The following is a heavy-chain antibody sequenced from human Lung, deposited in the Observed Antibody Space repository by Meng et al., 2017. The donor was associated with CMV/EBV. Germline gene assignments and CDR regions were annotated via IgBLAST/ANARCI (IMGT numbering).Heavy chain of an antibody. CDR1: AYMVTGFY. V-gene: IGHV1-2*02. Sequence: SCRASAYMVTGFYIHWVRQAPGRGLEWMGWLNPNSGGTTYAQKFQGRVTMTRDTSIDTAYMELSRLRSDDTAVYFCAREFSRGWYGDHWGQGTLVTVSS. D-gene: IGHD6-19*01. J-gene: IGHJ4*02. CDR3: AREFSRGWYGDH. CDR2: LNPNSGGT.